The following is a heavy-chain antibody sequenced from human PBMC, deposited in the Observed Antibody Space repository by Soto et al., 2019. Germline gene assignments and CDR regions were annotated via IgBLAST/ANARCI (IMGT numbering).Heavy chain of an antibody. CDR2: INAGNGNT. V-gene: IGHV1-3*01. J-gene: IGHJ6*01. CDR1: GYTFTSYA. CDR3: ARDGAPVTMIVVVITTNYYGMDV. D-gene: IGHD3-22*01. Sequence: QVQLVQSGAEVKKPGASVKVSCKASGYTFTSYAMHWVRQAPGQRLEWMGWINAGNGNTKYSQKFQGRVTITRDTSASTAYMELSSLRSEDTAVYYCARDGAPVTMIVVVITTNYYGMDVW.